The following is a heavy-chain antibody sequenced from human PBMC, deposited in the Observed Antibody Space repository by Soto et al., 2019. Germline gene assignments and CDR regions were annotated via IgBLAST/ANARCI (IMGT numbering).Heavy chain of an antibody. J-gene: IGHJ4*02. Sequence: PSETLSLTCTVSGGSIGSGGYYWSWIRQHPWKGLEWIGYIYYSGITYYNPSLKSRVTISVDTSKNQFSLKLSSVTAADTAVYYCARSPGYYFDYWGXGTLVTVSS. V-gene: IGHV4-31*03. CDR1: GGSIGSGGYY. CDR2: IYYSGIT. CDR3: ARSPGYYFDY.